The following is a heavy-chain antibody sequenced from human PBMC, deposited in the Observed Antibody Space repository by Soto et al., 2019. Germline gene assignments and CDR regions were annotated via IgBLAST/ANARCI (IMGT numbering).Heavy chain of an antibody. V-gene: IGHV4-4*02. Sequence: PSETLSLTCVVSGGSISSTNWWTWVRQPPGKRLEWIGEIYHNGSPTYSPSLRGRATISVDKSNNQFSLRLRSVTAADTAVYYCARGRPFDYWGQGTLVTV. CDR1: GGSISSTNW. CDR2: IYHNGSP. CDR3: ARGRPFDY. J-gene: IGHJ4*02.